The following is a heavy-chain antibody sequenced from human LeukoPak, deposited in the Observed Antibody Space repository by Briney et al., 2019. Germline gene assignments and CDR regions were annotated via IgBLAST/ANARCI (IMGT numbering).Heavy chain of an antibody. J-gene: IGHJ6*02. Sequence: ASVKVSCKASGYRFIDYFIHWVRQAPGQGPECMGWINPNTGDTKYVQRFQGRVTMTRDTSTSTVYMELSSLRSEDTAVYYCARVVGARGYYYGMDVWGQGTTVTVSS. CDR1: GYRFIDYF. CDR2: INPNTGDT. V-gene: IGHV1-2*02. D-gene: IGHD2-21*01. CDR3: ARVVGARGYYYGMDV.